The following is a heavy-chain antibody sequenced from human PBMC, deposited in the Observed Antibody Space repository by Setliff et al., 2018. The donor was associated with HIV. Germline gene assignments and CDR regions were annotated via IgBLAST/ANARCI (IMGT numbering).Heavy chain of an antibody. V-gene: IGHV1-46*01. Sequence: ASVKVSCKASGCTFTSYYMHWVRQAPGQGLEWMGIINPSGGSTSYAQKFQGRVTMTRDTSTSTVYMELSSLRSEDTAVYYCARVEYYYDSSGYYYDYWGQGTLVTVSS. D-gene: IGHD3-22*01. CDR3: ARVEYYYDSSGYYYDY. J-gene: IGHJ4*02. CDR1: GCTFTSYY. CDR2: INPSGGST.